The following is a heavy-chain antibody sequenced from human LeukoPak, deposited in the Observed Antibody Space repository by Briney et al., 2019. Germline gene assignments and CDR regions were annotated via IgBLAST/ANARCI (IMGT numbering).Heavy chain of an antibody. D-gene: IGHD3-22*01. V-gene: IGHV3-30*04. CDR3: ATHFYDSSGYYSPDY. CDR1: GFTFSSYA. CDR2: ISYDGSNK. J-gene: IGHJ4*02. Sequence: GGSLRLSCAASGFTFSSYAMHWVRQAPGKGLEWVAVISYDGSNKYYADSVKGRFTISRDNSKNTLYLQMNSLRAEDTAVYYCATHFYDSSGYYSPDYWGQGTLVTVSS.